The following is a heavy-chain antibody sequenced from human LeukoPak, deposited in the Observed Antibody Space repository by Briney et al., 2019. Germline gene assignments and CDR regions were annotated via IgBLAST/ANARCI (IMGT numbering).Heavy chain of an antibody. J-gene: IGHJ6*03. CDR3: ARGEVAAAYLGYYYYMDV. CDR2: ISAYNGNT. CDR1: GYSFSTYG. D-gene: IGHD6-13*01. V-gene: IGHV1-18*01. Sequence: ASVKVSCKTSGYSFSTYGISWVRQAPGQGLEWMGWISAYNGNTNYAQKFQGRVTMTTDTSTSTAHLEMRSLRPDDTAVYYCARGEVAAAYLGYYYYMDVWGKGATVTVSS.